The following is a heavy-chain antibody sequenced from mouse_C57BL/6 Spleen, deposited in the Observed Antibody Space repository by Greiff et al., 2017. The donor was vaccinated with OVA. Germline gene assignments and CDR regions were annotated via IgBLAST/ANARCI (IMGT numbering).Heavy chain of an antibody. Sequence: EVKLVESGGDLVKPGGSLKLSCAASGFTFSSYGMSWVRQTPDKRLEWVATISSGGSYTYYPDSVKGRFTISRDNAKNTLYLQMSSLKSEDTAMYYCARPVDYFDYWGQGTTLTVSS. CDR3: ARPVDYFDY. J-gene: IGHJ2*01. V-gene: IGHV5-6*01. CDR2: ISSGGSYT. CDR1: GFTFSSYG.